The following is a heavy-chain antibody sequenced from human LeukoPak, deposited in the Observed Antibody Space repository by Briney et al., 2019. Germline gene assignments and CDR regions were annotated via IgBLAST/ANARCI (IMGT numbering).Heavy chain of an antibody. CDR3: ARGSIVGAYYYYGMDV. Sequence: GGSLRLSCAASGFTFSSYSMTWVRQAPGKGLEWVSSISSSSSYIYYADSLKGRFTISRDNAKNSLYLQMNSLRAEDTAVYYCARGSIVGAYYYYGMDVWGQGTAVTVSS. CDR2: ISSSSSYI. J-gene: IGHJ6*02. CDR1: GFTFSSYS. V-gene: IGHV3-21*01. D-gene: IGHD1-26*01.